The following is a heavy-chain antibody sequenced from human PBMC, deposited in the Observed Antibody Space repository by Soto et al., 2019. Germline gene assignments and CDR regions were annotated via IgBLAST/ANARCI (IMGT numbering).Heavy chain of an antibody. J-gene: IGHJ6*02. CDR2: VKSKTDGGTA. CDR1: GFSFSYAW. Sequence: EVQLVESGGGLVKPGGSLRLSCTASGFSFSYAWMSWVRQAPGKGLEWVGRVKSKTDGGTADYAAPVKGRFTISREDSKTTVYLQMNSLKTEDTAVYYCTTDCSGGSCYPGAYYYYYGMDVWGQGTTVTVSS. CDR3: TTDCSGGSCYPGAYYYYYGMDV. V-gene: IGHV3-15*01. D-gene: IGHD2-15*01.